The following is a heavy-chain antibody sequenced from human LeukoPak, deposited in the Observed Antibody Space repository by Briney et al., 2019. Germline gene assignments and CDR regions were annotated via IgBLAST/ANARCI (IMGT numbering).Heavy chain of an antibody. CDR2: IYYSGTT. Sequence: SETLSLTCTVSGGPISGYHWSWIRQPPGRDLEWLGYIYYSGTTNYNPSLKGRVTISVDTSKNQFSLTLRSVTAADTAVYYCARDRSVAVGGEGRYFYGMDVWGQGTTVTVSS. D-gene: IGHD6-19*01. J-gene: IGHJ6*02. V-gene: IGHV4-59*01. CDR3: ARDRSVAVGGEGRYFYGMDV. CDR1: GGPISGYH.